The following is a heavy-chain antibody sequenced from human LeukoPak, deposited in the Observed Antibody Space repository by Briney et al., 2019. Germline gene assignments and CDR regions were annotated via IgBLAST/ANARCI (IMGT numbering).Heavy chain of an antibody. V-gene: IGHV3-30-3*01. CDR1: GFTFSSYD. Sequence: GRSLRLSCAASGFTFSSYDMQWLRQATGKGLVWVAVISYDGSNNYYADSVKGRFTIYRDNYKNTLYLQMNSLRAQGTAVYYCARDCPGSSGYGDYWGQGNLVTVSS. CDR3: ARDCPGSSGYGDY. D-gene: IGHD3-22*01. J-gene: IGHJ4*02. CDR2: ISYDGSNN.